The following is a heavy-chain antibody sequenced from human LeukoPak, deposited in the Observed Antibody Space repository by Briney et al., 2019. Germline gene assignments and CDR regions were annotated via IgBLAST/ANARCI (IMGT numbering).Heavy chain of an antibody. CDR1: GYTFTGYY. D-gene: IGHD2-15*01. V-gene: IGHV1-2*02. J-gene: IGHJ5*02. Sequence: ASVKVSCKASGYTFTGYYMHWVRQAPGQGLEWMGWINPNSGGTNYAQKFQGRVTMTRDTSISTAYMGLSRLRSDDTAVYYCARDRTCSGGSCYLNWFDPWGQGTLVTVSS. CDR3: ARDRTCSGGSCYLNWFDP. CDR2: INPNSGGT.